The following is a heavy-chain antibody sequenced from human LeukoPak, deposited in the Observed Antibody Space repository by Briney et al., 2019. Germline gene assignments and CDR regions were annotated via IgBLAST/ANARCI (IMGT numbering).Heavy chain of an antibody. Sequence: GGSLRLSCAASGFTFDDYAMHWVRQAPGKGLEWVSGISWNSGSIGYADSVKGRFTISRDNAKNSLYLQMNSLRAEDTALYYCAKDKRRTGSTYYYMDVWGKGTTVTVSS. CDR3: AKDKRRTGSTYYYMDV. CDR2: ISWNSGSI. V-gene: IGHV3-9*01. J-gene: IGHJ6*03. CDR1: GFTFDDYA.